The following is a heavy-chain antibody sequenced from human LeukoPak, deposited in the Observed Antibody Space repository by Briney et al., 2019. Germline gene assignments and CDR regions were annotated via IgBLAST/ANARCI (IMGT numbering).Heavy chain of an antibody. J-gene: IGHJ4*02. Sequence: ASVKVSCKASGYTFTSYGISWVRQAPGQGLEWMGWISAYNGNTNYAQKLQGRVTMTTDTSTSTAYMELRSLRAGDTAVYYCARGATYSSGLPFDYWGQGTLVTVSS. CDR3: ARGATYSSGLPFDY. CDR2: ISAYNGNT. D-gene: IGHD6-19*01. V-gene: IGHV1-18*01. CDR1: GYTFTSYG.